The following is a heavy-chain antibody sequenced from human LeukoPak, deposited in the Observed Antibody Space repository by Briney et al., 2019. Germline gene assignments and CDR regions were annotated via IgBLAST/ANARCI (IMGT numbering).Heavy chain of an antibody. CDR2: ISAYNGNT. J-gene: IGHJ6*02. CDR1: GYTFTSYG. V-gene: IGHV1-18*01. CDR3: ASGYYDSSGFYYYYGMDV. D-gene: IGHD3-22*01. Sequence: ASVKVSCKASGYTFTSYGISWVRQAPGQGLEWMGWISAYNGNTNYAQKLQGRVTMTTDTSTSTAYMELRSLRSDDTAVYYCASGYYDSSGFYYYYGMDVWGQGTTVTVSS.